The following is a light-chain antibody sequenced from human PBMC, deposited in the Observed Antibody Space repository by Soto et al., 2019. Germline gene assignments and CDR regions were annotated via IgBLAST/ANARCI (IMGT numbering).Light chain of an antibody. CDR2: AAS. CDR1: QTIKTY. V-gene: IGKV1-39*01. Sequence: DIQMTQSPSPLSASDGDSVTITCRASQTIKTYLNWYRHKPGEAPKLLIYAASRLQTGVPSRFSGSGSGTFFTLSISSLQPEDFATYYCQQTYSTPGTFGQGTKVEV. CDR3: QQTYSTPGT. J-gene: IGKJ1*01.